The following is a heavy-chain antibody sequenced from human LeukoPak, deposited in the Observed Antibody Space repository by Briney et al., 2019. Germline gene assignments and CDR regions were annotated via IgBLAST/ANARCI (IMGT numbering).Heavy chain of an antibody. CDR3: AKGNWGSAFDI. CDR1: GFTFNDYT. CDR2: ITWNSGGT. J-gene: IGHJ3*02. D-gene: IGHD7-27*01. Sequence: PGRSLRLSCAASGFTFNDYTMHWVRQAPGKGLEWVSGITWNSGGTDYADSVDGRFTISRDNAKNSLYLQMNSLRPEDTAFYYCAKGNWGSAFDIWGQGTLVTVSS. V-gene: IGHV3-9*01.